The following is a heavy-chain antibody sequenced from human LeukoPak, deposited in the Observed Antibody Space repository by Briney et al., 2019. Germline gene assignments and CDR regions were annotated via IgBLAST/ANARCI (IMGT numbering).Heavy chain of an antibody. Sequence: PSEPLSLTCTVSDGSISSGGYYWSWIRQHPGKGLEWIGYIYYSGSTYYNPSLKSRVTISVDTSKNQFSLKLSSVTAADTAVYYCARDRSVWGSYLDYWGQGTLVTVSS. CDR3: ARDRSVWGSYLDY. CDR2: IYYSGST. J-gene: IGHJ4*02. D-gene: IGHD3-16*02. CDR1: DGSISSGGYY. V-gene: IGHV4-31*03.